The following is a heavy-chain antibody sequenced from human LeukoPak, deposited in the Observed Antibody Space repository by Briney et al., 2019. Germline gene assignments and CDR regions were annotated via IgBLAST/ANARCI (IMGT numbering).Heavy chain of an antibody. Sequence: PGGSLRLSCAASGFTFSSYAMHWVRQAPGKGLEWVAVISYDGSNKYYADSVKSRFTISRDNSKNTLYLQMNSLRAEDTAVYYCAHSSGWYQAPVDYWGQGTLVTVPS. V-gene: IGHV3-30*04. CDR2: ISYDGSNK. CDR1: GFTFSSYA. J-gene: IGHJ4*02. CDR3: AHSSGWYQAPVDY. D-gene: IGHD6-19*01.